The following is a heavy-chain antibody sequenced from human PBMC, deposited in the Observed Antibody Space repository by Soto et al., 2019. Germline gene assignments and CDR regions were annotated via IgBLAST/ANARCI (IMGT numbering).Heavy chain of an antibody. CDR1: GFTFSNAW. V-gene: IGHV3-15*07. J-gene: IGHJ4*02. CDR3: TTDRDIMITFGGVIIRDY. Sequence: GGSLRLSCAASGFTFSNAWMNWVRQAPGKGLEWVGRIKSKTDGGTTDYAAPVKGRFTISRDDSKNTLYLQMNSLKTEDTAVYYCTTDRDIMITFGGVIIRDYWGQGTLVTVSS. D-gene: IGHD3-16*02. CDR2: IKSKTDGGTT.